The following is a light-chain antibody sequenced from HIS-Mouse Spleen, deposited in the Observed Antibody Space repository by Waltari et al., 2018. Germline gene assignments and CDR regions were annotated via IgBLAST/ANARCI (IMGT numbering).Light chain of an antibody. CDR2: EGS. CDR1: SSDVGSYNL. J-gene: IGLJ2*01. Sequence: QSALTQPASVSGSPGQSITISCTGTSSDVGSYNLVSWYQQHPGKAPKLMIYEGSKRPSGVSNRCSGSKSGNTASLTISGLQAEDEADYYCCSYAGSSTLNVVFGGGTKLTVL. CDR3: CSYAGSSTLNVV. V-gene: IGLV2-23*01.